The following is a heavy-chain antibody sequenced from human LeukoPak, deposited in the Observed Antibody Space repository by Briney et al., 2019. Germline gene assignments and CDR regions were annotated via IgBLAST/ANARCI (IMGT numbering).Heavy chain of an antibody. J-gene: IGHJ4*02. CDR1: GFTFSDYY. CDR2: ISRSGSTI. Sequence: GGSLRLSCAASGFTFSDYYMSWIRQAPGKGLEWVSYISRSGSTIYYADSVKGRFTISRDNAKNSLYLQMNSLRAEDTAVYYCARGSAYYYYSSGRFDYWGQGTLVTVSS. D-gene: IGHD3-22*01. V-gene: IGHV3-11*04. CDR3: ARGSAYYYYSSGRFDY.